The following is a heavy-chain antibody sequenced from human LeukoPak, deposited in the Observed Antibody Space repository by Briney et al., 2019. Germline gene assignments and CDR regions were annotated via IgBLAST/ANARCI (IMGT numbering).Heavy chain of an antibody. CDR1: GFTFSSYS. J-gene: IGHJ4*02. D-gene: IGHD6-6*01. Sequence: GGSLRLSCAASGFTFSSYSMNWVRQAPGKGLEWVSSISSSSSYIYYADSVKGRFTISRDNAKNSLYLQMNSLRAEDTAVYYCARWPYSSSYYFDYWGQGTLVIVSS. CDR3: ARWPYSSSYYFDY. CDR2: ISSSSSYI. V-gene: IGHV3-21*01.